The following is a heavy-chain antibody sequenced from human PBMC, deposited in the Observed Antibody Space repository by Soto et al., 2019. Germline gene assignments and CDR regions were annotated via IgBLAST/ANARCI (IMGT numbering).Heavy chain of an antibody. CDR2: IKSKTDGGTT. D-gene: IGHD4-17*01. Sequence: GGSLRLSCAASGFTFSNAWMNWVRQAPEKGLEWVGRIKSKTDGGTTDYAAPVKGRFTISRDDSKNTLYLQMNSLKTEDTAVYYCTTGDPRTYYYMDVWGKGTTVTVSS. CDR1: GFTFSNAW. V-gene: IGHV3-15*07. CDR3: TTGDPRTYYYMDV. J-gene: IGHJ6*03.